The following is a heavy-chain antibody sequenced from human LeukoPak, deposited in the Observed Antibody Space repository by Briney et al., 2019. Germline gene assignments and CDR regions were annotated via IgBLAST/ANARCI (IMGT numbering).Heavy chain of an antibody. V-gene: IGHV1-69*13. J-gene: IGHJ5*02. CDR2: IIPIFGTA. CDR3: ARDQSWFDP. CDR1: GYTFTSYY. Sequence: SVKVSCKASGYTFTSYYMHWVRQAPGQGLEWMGGIIPIFGTANYAQKFQGRVTITADESTSTAYMELSSLRSEDTAVYYCARDQSWFDPWGQGTLVTVSS.